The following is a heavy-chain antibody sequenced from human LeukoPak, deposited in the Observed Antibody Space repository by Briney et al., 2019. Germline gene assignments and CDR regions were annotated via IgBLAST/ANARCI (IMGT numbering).Heavy chain of an antibody. CDR3: ARTLVVAAREPYFDY. V-gene: IGHV4-61*01. J-gene: IGHJ4*02. Sequence: SETLSLTCTVSGGSISSGTYYWNWIRQPPGKGLEWIGSVSYSGSANYNPSLDSRVTISLDTSKNQFSLNLSSVTAADTAIYYCARTLVVAAREPYFDYWGQGTLVTVSS. D-gene: IGHD2-15*01. CDR2: VSYSGSA. CDR1: GGSISSGTYY.